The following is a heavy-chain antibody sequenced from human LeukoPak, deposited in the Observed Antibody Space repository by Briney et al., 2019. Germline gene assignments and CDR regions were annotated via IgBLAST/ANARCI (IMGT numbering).Heavy chain of an antibody. Sequence: SVKVSCKASGGTFSSYAISWVRQAPGQGLEWMGGIIPIFGTANYAQKFQGRVTIAADESTSTAYMELSSLRSEDTAVYYCARGGSYCSSTSCYSDWGQGTLVTVSS. J-gene: IGHJ4*02. V-gene: IGHV1-69*13. CDR1: GGTFSSYA. CDR2: IIPIFGTA. D-gene: IGHD2-2*01. CDR3: ARGGSYCSSTSCYSD.